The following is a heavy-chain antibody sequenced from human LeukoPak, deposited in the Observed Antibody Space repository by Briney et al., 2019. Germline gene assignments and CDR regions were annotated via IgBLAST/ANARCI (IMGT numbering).Heavy chain of an antibody. CDR3: ARAYGDYEPNYYYYYMDV. J-gene: IGHJ6*03. D-gene: IGHD4-17*01. CDR2: INTNTGNP. Sequence: ASVKVSCKASGCTFTSYAMNWVRQAPGQGLEWMGWINTNTGNPTYAQGFTGRLVFSLDTSVSTAYLQISSLKAEDTAVYYCARAYGDYEPNYYYYYMDVWGKGTTVTVSS. V-gene: IGHV7-4-1*02. CDR1: GCTFTSYA.